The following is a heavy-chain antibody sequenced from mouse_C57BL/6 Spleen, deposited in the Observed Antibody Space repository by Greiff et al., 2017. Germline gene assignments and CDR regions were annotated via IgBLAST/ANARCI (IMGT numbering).Heavy chain of an antibody. V-gene: IGHV1-64*01. Sequence: QVQLQQPGAELVKPGASVKLSCKASGYTFTSYWMHWVKQRPGQGLEWIGMIHPNSGSTNYNEKFKSKATLTVDKSSSTAYMQLSSLTSEDSAVYYCVREGYYGYDGADYYAMDYWGQGTSVTVSA. CDR3: VREGYYGYDGADYYAMDY. CDR1: GYTFTSYW. J-gene: IGHJ4*01. D-gene: IGHD2-2*01. CDR2: IHPNSGST.